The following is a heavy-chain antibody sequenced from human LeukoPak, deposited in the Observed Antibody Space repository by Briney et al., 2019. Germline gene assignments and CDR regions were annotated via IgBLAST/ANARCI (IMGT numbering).Heavy chain of an antibody. J-gene: IGHJ4*02. Sequence: SETLSLTCTVSGGPISSFYWSWLRQPPGKGLEWIGYIYYTGNTNYNSSLESRVTISVDTSKNQFSLKLSSVTTADTAVYYCARGGWSLDYWGQGTLVTVSS. CDR3: ARGGWSLDY. CDR2: IYYTGNT. V-gene: IGHV4-59*01. CDR1: GGPISSFY.